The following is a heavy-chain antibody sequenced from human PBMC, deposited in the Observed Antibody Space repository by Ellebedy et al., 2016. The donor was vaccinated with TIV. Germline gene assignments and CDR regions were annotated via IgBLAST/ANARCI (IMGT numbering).Heavy chain of an antibody. D-gene: IGHD1-26*01. CDR3: ARAARGAALDI. V-gene: IGHV3-30*03. Sequence: GESLKISXAASGFTFRTYGMHWVRQAPGKGLEWVAVVSYDGTKEYYGDSVKGRFIISRDNPKNTVYLQVNSLRTEDTAMYYCARAARGAALDIWGQGTMVTVSS. CDR2: VSYDGTKE. CDR1: GFTFRTYG. J-gene: IGHJ3*02.